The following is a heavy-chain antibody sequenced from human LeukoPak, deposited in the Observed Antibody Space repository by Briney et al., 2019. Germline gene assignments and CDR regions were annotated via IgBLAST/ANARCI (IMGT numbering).Heavy chain of an antibody. CDR2: IYSGGST. V-gene: IGHV3-53*01. J-gene: IGHJ4*02. CDR1: GFTFSDHY. D-gene: IGHD4-17*01. Sequence: GGSLRLSCAASGFTFSDHYMSWVRQAPGKGLEWVSVIYSGGSTYYADSVKGRFTISRDNSKNTLYLQMNSLRAEDTAVYYCARGTTVTTGFDYWGQGTLVTVSS. CDR3: ARGTTVTTGFDY.